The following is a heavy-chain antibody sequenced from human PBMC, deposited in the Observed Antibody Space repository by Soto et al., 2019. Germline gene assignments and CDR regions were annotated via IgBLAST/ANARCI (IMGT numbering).Heavy chain of an antibody. V-gene: IGHV1-3*01. CDR1: GYTFTSYA. CDR2: INAGNGNT. CDR3: ARTASFFHYYGSGSQFDY. Sequence: GASVKVSCKASGYTFTSYAMHWVRQAPGQRLEWMGWINAGNGNTKYSQKFQGRVTITRDTSASTAYMELSSLRSEDTAVYYCARTASFFHYYGSGSQFDYWGQGTLVTVSS. D-gene: IGHD3-10*01. J-gene: IGHJ4*02.